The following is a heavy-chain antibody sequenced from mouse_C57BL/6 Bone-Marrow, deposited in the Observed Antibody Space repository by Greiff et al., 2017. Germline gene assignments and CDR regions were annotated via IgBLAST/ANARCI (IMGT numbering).Heavy chain of an antibody. J-gene: IGHJ3*01. CDR2: IYIGNGYT. CDR3: ARWGNYGAWFAY. D-gene: IGHD2-1*01. Sequence: EVQLQQSGAELVRPGSSVKMSCKTSGYTFTSYGINWVKQRPGQGLEWIGYIYIGNGYTEYNAKFKGKATLTSDTSSSTAYMQLSSLTSEDSAIYFCARWGNYGAWFAYWGQGTLVTVSA. V-gene: IGHV1-58*01. CDR1: GYTFTSYG.